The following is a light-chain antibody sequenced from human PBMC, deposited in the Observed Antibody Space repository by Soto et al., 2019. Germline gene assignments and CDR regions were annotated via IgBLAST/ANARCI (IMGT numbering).Light chain of an antibody. Sequence: EIVMTQFPATLSVSPGERATLSCRASQSVSSSYLAWYQQKPGQAPRLLIYGASTRATGIPGRFSGSGSGTEFTLTISSLQSEDFAVYYCQHYYNWPRTFGQGTKVDIK. CDR1: QSVSSSY. V-gene: IGKV3-15*01. CDR2: GAS. CDR3: QHYYNWPRT. J-gene: IGKJ1*01.